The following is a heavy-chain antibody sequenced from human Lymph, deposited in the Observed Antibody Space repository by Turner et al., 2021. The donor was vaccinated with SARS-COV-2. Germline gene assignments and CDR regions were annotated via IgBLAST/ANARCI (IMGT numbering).Heavy chain of an antibody. J-gene: IGHJ6*02. CDR3: ARDRGGYGAYYYGMDV. D-gene: IGHD2-15*01. V-gene: IGHV3-48*02. CDR2: ISISSSTI. Sequence: EVQLVESGGGLVQPGGSLRLSCAASGFTFSSYSMNWVRQAPGKGLEWVSYISISSSTIYYADCVKGRFTISRDNAKNSLYLQMNSLRDEDTAVYYCARDRGGYGAYYYGMDVWGQGTTVTVSS. CDR1: GFTFSSYS.